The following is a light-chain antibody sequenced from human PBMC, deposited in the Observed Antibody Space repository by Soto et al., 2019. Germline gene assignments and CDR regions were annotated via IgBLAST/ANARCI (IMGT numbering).Light chain of an antibody. J-gene: IGKJ5*01. CDR2: DAS. Sequence: DIPMTPSPSTLSASVGGRDTITCRASQSISGWLAWYQQKPGKAPNLLIYDASSLESGVPSRFSGSGSGTEFTLTISSLQPADFATYYCQHYDSYPITFGQGTRLEIK. V-gene: IGKV1-5*01. CDR3: QHYDSYPIT. CDR1: QSISGW.